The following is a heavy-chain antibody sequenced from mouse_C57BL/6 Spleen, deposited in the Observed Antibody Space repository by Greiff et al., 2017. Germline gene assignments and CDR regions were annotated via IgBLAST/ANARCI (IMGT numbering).Heavy chain of an antibody. CDR1: GYSFTGYF. Sequence: EVQVVESGPELVKPGDSVKISCKASGYSFTGYFMNWVMQSHGKSLEWIGRINPYNGDTFYNQKFKGKATLTVDKSSRTAHMELRSLTSEDSAVYYCASLYGNHGGFAYWGQGTLVTVSA. CDR3: ASLYGNHGGFAY. D-gene: IGHD2-1*01. J-gene: IGHJ3*01. V-gene: IGHV1-20*01. CDR2: INPYNGDT.